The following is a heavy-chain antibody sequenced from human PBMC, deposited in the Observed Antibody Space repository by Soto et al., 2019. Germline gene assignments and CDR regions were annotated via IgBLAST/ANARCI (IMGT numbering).Heavy chain of an antibody. CDR2: IHYSGST. CDR1: GGSISSYY. J-gene: IGHJ1*01. D-gene: IGHD2-15*01. CDR3: ARDNSDCSGGRCYSYFQH. Sequence: ETLSLTCTVPGGSISSYYWSWIRQPPGKGLEWIGYIHYSGSTNYHPSPKRRVTISVDTSKNQFSLKLSAVTAADTAAYYCARDNSDCSGGRCYSYFQHWGQGTLVTVSS. V-gene: IGHV4-59*01.